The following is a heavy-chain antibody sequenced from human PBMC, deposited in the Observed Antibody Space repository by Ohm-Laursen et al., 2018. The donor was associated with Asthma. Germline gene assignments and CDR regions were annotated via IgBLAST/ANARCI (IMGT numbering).Heavy chain of an antibody. CDR3: ARGRYSSSWSHTIDY. Sequence: SLRLSCSASGFTFSSYAMHWVRQAPGKGLEWVAVISYDGSNKYYADSVKGRFTISRDNSKITLFLQMNRLRAEDTALYYCARGRYSSSWSHTIDYWGQGTLVTVSS. D-gene: IGHD6-13*01. J-gene: IGHJ4*02. CDR1: GFTFSSYA. CDR2: ISYDGSNK. V-gene: IGHV3-30-3*01.